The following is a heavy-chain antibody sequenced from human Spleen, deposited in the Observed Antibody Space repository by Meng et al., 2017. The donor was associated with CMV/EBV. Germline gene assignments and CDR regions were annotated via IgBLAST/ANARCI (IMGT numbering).Heavy chain of an antibody. CDR2: ISYDGSNK. CDR3: AKEGVGGFDY. Sequence: GESLKISCAASGFTFSSYAMHWVRQAPGKGLEWVAVISYDGSNKYYADSVKGRFTISRDNSKNTLYLQMNSLRAEDTAVYYCAKEGVGGFDYWGQGTLVTVSS. CDR1: GFTFSSYA. V-gene: IGHV3-30*04. D-gene: IGHD3-16*01. J-gene: IGHJ4*02.